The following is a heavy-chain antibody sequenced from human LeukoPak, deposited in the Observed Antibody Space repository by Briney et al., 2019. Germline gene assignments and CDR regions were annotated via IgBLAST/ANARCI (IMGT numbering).Heavy chain of an antibody. CDR3: TRDGSGYGSGSFDY. CDR2: IRSKAYGGTT. J-gene: IGHJ4*02. V-gene: IGHV3-49*04. CDR1: GFTFADYA. D-gene: IGHD3-10*01. Sequence: SGGSLRLSCTASGFTFADYAMTWVRQAPGKGLEWVGFIRSKAYGGTTEYAASVKGRFTISRDDSKSIAYLQMNSLKTEDTAVYYCTRDGSGYGSGSFDYWGQGTLVTVSS.